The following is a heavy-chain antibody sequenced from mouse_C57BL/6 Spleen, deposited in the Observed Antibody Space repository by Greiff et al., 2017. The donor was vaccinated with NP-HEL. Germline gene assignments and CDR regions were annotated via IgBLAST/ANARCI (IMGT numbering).Heavy chain of an antibody. CDR1: GFTFSSYA. D-gene: IGHD2-4*01. Sequence: EVQLVVSGEGLVKPGGSLKLSCAASGFTFSSYAMSWVRQTPEKRLEWVAYISSGGDYIYYADTVKGRFTISRDNARNTLYLQMSRLKSEDTAMYYCTRAGDDYEGDYWGQGTTLTVSS. J-gene: IGHJ2*01. CDR2: ISSGGDYI. CDR3: TRAGDDYEGDY. V-gene: IGHV5-9-1*02.